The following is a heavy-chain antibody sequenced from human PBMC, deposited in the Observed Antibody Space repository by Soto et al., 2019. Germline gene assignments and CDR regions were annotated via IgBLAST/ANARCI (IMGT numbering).Heavy chain of an antibody. Sequence: QVQLQESGPGLVKPSETLSLTCTVSGGSISSYYWSWIRQPPGKGLEWIGYIYYSGSTNYNPSLKSLFTIPVDTSKNQFSLKLSSVTAADTAVYYCARGSGGWFGENYFDYWGQGTLVTVSS. J-gene: IGHJ4*02. D-gene: IGHD3-10*01. CDR1: GGSISSYY. CDR3: ARGSGGWFGENYFDY. CDR2: IYYSGST. V-gene: IGHV4-59*08.